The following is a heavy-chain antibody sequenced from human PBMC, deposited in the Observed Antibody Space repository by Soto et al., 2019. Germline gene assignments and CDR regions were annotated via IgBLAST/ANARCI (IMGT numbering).Heavy chain of an antibody. CDR3: ARGQGAAAGHSNFDY. Sequence: PSETLSLTCAVSGCSISGTTYSRSWIRQPPGKGLEWIGYIYDSGNTYYNPSLKSQFSISVDRSKNQFSLKLSSVTAADTAVYYCARGQGAAAGHSNFDYWGQGALVTVSS. CDR1: GCSISGTTYS. V-gene: IGHV4-30-2*01. J-gene: IGHJ4*02. CDR2: IYDSGNT. D-gene: IGHD6-13*01.